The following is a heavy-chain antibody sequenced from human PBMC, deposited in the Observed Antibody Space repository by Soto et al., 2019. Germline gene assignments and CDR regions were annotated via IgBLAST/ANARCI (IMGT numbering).Heavy chain of an antibody. CDR3: AAVSVAGTSNFDY. CDR2: ISAYNGNT. V-gene: IGHV1-18*01. CDR1: GYTFTIYG. Sequence: GASVKVSCKASGYTFTIYGISWVRQAPGQGLEWMGWISAYNGNTNYAQKLQERVTITRDMSTSTAYMELSSLRSEDTAVYYCAAVSVAGTSNFDYWGQGTLVTVSS. D-gene: IGHD6-19*01. J-gene: IGHJ4*02.